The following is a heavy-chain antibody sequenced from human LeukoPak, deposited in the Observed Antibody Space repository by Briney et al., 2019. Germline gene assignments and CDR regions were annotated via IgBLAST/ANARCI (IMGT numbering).Heavy chain of an antibody. J-gene: IGHJ5*02. V-gene: IGHV4-59*01. CDR3: ARFFSGSYLTRMYNWFDP. CDR2: IYYSGST. CDR1: GGSISSYY. D-gene: IGHD1-26*01. Sequence: SETLSLTCTVSGGSISSYYWSWIRQPPGKGLEWIGYIYYSGSTNYNPSLKSRVTISVDTSKNQFSLKLRSVTAADTAVYYCARFFSGSYLTRMYNWFDPWGQGTLVTVSS.